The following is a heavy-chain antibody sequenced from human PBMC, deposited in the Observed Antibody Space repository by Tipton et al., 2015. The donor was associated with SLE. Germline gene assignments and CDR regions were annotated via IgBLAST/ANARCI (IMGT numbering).Heavy chain of an antibody. CDR3: GGDY. CDR1: GFTFSDYS. Sequence: GSLRLSCAASGFTFSDYSMNWVRQAPGKGLEWVSSISSGGRYTYYADSVKGRFTISRDNANNSLYLQMDNLRVEDTAVYYCGGDYWGQGTLVTVSS. V-gene: IGHV3-21*03. J-gene: IGHJ4*02. CDR2: ISSGGRYT.